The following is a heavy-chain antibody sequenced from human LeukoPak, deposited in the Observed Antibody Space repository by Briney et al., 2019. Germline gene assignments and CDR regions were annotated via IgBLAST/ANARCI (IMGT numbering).Heavy chain of an antibody. Sequence: ESGPTLVNPTQTLTLTCALSGFSLSTSGVCVSWIRQPPGKALEWLARIDWDDDKYYSTSLKTRLTISKDTSKNQVVLTMTNMDPVDPATYYCARICLTRSYYFDYWGQGTLVTVSS. CDR1: GFSLSTSGVC. CDR2: IDWDDDK. CDR3: ARICLTRSYYFDY. J-gene: IGHJ4*02. V-gene: IGHV2-70*11.